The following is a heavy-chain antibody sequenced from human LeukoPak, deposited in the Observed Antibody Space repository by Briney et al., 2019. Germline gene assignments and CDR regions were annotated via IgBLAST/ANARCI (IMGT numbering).Heavy chain of an antibody. CDR1: GGSISSGDYY. CDR2: IYYSGST. CDR3: ARDPAYVGNPGFDY. D-gene: IGHD4-23*01. V-gene: IGHV4-30-4*08. J-gene: IGHJ4*02. Sequence: SETLSLTCTVSGGSISSGDYYWSWIRQPPGKGLEWIGYIYYSGSTYYNPSLKSRVTISVDTSKNQFSLKLSSVTAADTAVYYCARDPAYVGNPGFDYWGQGTLVTVSS.